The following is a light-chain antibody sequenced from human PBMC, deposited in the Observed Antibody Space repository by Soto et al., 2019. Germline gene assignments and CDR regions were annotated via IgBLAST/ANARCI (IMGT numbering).Light chain of an antibody. J-gene: IGKJ4*01. Sequence: EIVLTQSPATLSLSPGERATLSCRVSQSVSSYLAWYQQKPGQAPRLLIYDASNRATGIPARFSGSGSGTDFTLTISSLEPEDSAVYYCQQRSNWPLTFGGGTKVEIK. CDR1: QSVSSY. CDR3: QQRSNWPLT. V-gene: IGKV3-11*01. CDR2: DAS.